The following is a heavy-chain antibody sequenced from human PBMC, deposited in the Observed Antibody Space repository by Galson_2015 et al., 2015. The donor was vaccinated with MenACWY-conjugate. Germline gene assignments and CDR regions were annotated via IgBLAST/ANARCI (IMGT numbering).Heavy chain of an antibody. J-gene: IGHJ4*02. Sequence: SLRLSCAASGFTFSSYGMHWVRQAPGKGLEWVAFIRYDGSNKYYADSVKGRFTISRDNSKNTLYLQMNSLRAEDTAVYYCAKDYKTVPIGNYFDYWGQGTLVTVSS. V-gene: IGHV3-30*02. CDR2: IRYDGSNK. D-gene: IGHD4-17*01. CDR1: GFTFSSYG. CDR3: AKDYKTVPIGNYFDY.